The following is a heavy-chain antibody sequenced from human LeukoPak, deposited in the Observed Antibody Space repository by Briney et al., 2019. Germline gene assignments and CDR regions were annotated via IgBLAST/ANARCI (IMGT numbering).Heavy chain of an antibody. CDR3: ARETFAGTNFDY. Sequence: GGSLRLSCSASGFTFNTYSMNWVRQAPGKGLEWVSHIRSSSSFIYYADSVKGRFTISRDNAKKSLYLQMNSLRAEDTAVYYCARETFAGTNFDYWGQGTLVTVSS. V-gene: IGHV3-21*05. CDR2: IRSSSSFI. J-gene: IGHJ4*02. CDR1: GFTFNTYS. D-gene: IGHD6-13*01.